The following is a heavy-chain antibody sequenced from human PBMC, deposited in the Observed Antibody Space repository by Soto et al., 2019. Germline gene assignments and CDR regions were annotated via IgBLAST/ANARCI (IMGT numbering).Heavy chain of an antibody. CDR1: GGSITSGDYF. J-gene: IGHJ6*02. D-gene: IGHD3-10*01. CDR3: ARDRTVRGVIITYYYYGMDV. CDR2: FYYSGIT. Sequence: QVQLQEAGPGLVKPSQTLSLTCTVSGGSITSGDYFWIWIRQPPGNGLEWIGYFYYSGITYSNPSLKNRVTIPVDTSKNQFYLKLSSVTAADTAVYYCARDRTVRGVIITYYYYGMDVWGQGTTVTVSS. V-gene: IGHV4-30-4*01.